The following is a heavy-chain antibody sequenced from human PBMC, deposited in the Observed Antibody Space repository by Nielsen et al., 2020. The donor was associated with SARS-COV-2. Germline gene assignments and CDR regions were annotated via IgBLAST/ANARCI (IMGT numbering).Heavy chain of an antibody. J-gene: IGHJ6*02. CDR2: IKQDGSEK. Sequence: GRSLRLSCAASGFTFSSYWMSWVRQAPGKGLEWVANIKQDGSEKYYVDSVKGRFTISRDNAKNSLYLQMNSLRAEDTAVYYCASEGVGYCSSTSCHRYYYGMDVWGQGTTVTVSS. CDR3: ASEGVGYCSSTSCHRYYYGMDV. D-gene: IGHD2-2*01. V-gene: IGHV3-7*03. CDR1: GFTFSSYW.